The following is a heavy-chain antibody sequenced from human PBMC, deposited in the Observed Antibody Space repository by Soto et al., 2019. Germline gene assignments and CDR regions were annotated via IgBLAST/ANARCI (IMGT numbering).Heavy chain of an antibody. Sequence: ASVKVSCKASGYTFTSYGISWVRQAPGQGLEWMGWISAYNGNTNYAQKLQGRVTMTTDTSTSTAYMELRSLRSDDTAVYYCVRMVGYYDSSGYYYYWGQGTLVTVSS. J-gene: IGHJ4*02. CDR2: ISAYNGNT. CDR3: VRMVGYYDSSGYYYY. CDR1: GYTFTSYG. V-gene: IGHV1-18*04. D-gene: IGHD3-22*01.